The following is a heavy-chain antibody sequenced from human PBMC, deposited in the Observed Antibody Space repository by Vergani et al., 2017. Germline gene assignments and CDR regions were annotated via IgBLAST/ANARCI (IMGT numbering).Heavy chain of an antibody. CDR1: GYSFTSYW. CDR3: ARHGDAVAAAGNWFDP. D-gene: IGHD6-13*01. V-gene: IGHV5-10-1*01. J-gene: IGHJ5*02. CDR2: IDPSDSYT. Sequence: EVQLVQSGAEVKKPGESLRISCKGSGYSFTSYWISWVRQMPGKGLEWMGRIDPSDSYTNYSPSFQGHVTISADKSISTAYLQWSSLKASDTAMYYCARHGDAVAAAGNWFDPWGQGTLVTVSS.